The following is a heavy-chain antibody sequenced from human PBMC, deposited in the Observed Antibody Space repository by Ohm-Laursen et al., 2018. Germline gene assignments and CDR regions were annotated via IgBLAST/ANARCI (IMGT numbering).Heavy chain of an antibody. J-gene: IGHJ4*02. Sequence: TLSLTCPVSGGSISTYYWSWIRQTVGKGLEWIGRIHSSGSTNYNPSLQSRVTISLDTSKNQFSLKLSSVTAADTAVYYCARGPRRVATFDYWGQGTLVTVSS. CDR2: IHSSGST. CDR3: ARGPRRVATFDY. CDR1: GGSISTYY. D-gene: IGHD5-12*01. V-gene: IGHV4-4*07.